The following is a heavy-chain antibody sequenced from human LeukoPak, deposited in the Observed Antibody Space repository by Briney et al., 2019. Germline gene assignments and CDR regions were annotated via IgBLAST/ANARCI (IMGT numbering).Heavy chain of an antibody. CDR1: GGSFSGYY. D-gene: IGHD3-10*01. CDR2: INHSGST. V-gene: IGHV4-34*01. Sequence: PSETLSLTCAVYGGSFSGYYWSWIRQPPGKGLDWIGEINHSGSTNYNPSLKSRVTISVDTSKNQFSLKLSSVTAADTAVYYCARALWFGELSSDYWRQRTLVTVSS. J-gene: IGHJ4*02. CDR3: ARALWFGELSSDY.